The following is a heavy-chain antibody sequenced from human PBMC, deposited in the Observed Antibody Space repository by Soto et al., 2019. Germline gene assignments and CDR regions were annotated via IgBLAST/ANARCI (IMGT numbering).Heavy chain of an antibody. Sequence: PGESLTLSCTGSGYSLTSYWIGWVRPMPGKGLEWMGIIYPGDSDTRYSPSFQGQVTISADKSISTAYLQWSSLKASDTAMYYCARGGPAIRSPSYWGQGNLVTVSS. V-gene: IGHV5-51*01. CDR2: IYPGDSDT. D-gene: IGHD4-17*01. CDR3: ARGGPAIRSPSY. CDR1: GYSLTSYW. J-gene: IGHJ4*02.